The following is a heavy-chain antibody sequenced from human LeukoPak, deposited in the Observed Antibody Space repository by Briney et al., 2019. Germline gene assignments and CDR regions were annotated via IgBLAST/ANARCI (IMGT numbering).Heavy chain of an antibody. V-gene: IGHV3-30*04. D-gene: IGHD3-22*01. CDR2: ISYDGSNK. CDR1: GFTFSSYA. CDR3: ARDDSSGYYYVSYYFDY. Sequence: GGSLRLSCAASGFTFSSYAMHWVRQAPGKGLEWVAVISYDGSNKYYADSVKGRFTISRDNSKNTLYLQMNSLRAEDTAVCYCARDDSSGYYYVSYYFDYWGQGTLVTVSS. J-gene: IGHJ4*02.